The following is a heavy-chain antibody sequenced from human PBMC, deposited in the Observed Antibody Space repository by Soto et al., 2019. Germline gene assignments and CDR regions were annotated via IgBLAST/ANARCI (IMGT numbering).Heavy chain of an antibody. CDR2: MFYGVST. V-gene: IGHV4-39*01. Sequence: ETLSLTCTVSGSSINSSGYYLGWIRQPPGKGLEWIGSMFYGVSTYYNPSLKSRVTVSVDTSNNQFSLNLRSVTAADTAVYYCARLPSRHLVDYWGQGTLVTVSS. CDR1: GSSINSSGYY. CDR3: ARLPSRHLVDY. J-gene: IGHJ4*02. D-gene: IGHD3-3*02.